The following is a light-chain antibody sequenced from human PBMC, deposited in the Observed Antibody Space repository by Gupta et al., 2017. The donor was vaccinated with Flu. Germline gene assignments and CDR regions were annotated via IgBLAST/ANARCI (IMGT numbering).Light chain of an antibody. V-gene: IGLV8-61*01. CDR3: VLYLKIAWL. CDR2: DTD. Sequence: SWYQHTPGRTPRTLIYDTDTRASGVAERFSGSVLGGKAVLTITGAQAGDEATYFCVLYLKIAWLFGGGTKVTV. J-gene: IGLJ2*01.